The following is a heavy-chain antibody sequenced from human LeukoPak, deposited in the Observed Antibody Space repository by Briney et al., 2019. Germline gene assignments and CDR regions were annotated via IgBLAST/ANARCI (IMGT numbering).Heavy chain of an antibody. CDR1: GYTFTSYG. CDR2: ISAYNGNT. J-gene: IGHJ4*02. V-gene: IGHV1-18*01. D-gene: IGHD3-22*01. CDR3: ARDIPLLFRYYYDSSGYKPFDY. Sequence: ASVKVSSKASGYTFTSYGISWVRQAPGQGLEWMGWISAYNGNTNYAQKLQGRVTMTTDTSTSTAYMELRSLRSDDTAVYYCARDIPLLFRYYYDSSGYKPFDYWGQGTLVTVSS.